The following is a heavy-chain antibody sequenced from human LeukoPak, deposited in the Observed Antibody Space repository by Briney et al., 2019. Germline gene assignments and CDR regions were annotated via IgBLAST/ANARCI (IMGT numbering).Heavy chain of an antibody. J-gene: IGHJ4*02. V-gene: IGHV3-23*01. D-gene: IGHD3-22*01. Sequence: GGSLRLSCAASGFTFSSYAMNWARQAPGKGLEWVSDISGSGGGTYYADSVKGRFTISRDNSKNTLYLQMNSLRAEDTAVYYCAKADQNYYDTGGYTDYWGQGTLVTVSS. CDR1: GFTFSSYA. CDR3: AKADQNYYDTGGYTDY. CDR2: ISGSGGGT.